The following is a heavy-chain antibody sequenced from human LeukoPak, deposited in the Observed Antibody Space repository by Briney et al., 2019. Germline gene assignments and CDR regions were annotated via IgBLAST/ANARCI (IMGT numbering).Heavy chain of an antibody. CDR2: IYYTGST. D-gene: IGHD6-13*01. Sequence: SETLSLTCTVTGGSISSYYWSWIRQPPGKGLEWIGYIYYTGSTDYNPSLKSRVAISVDTSKNQFSLKLSSVTAADTAVYYCARGSKAAPGTFDYWGQGTLVTVSS. CDR1: GGSISSYY. V-gene: IGHV4-59*01. J-gene: IGHJ4*02. CDR3: ARGSKAAPGTFDY.